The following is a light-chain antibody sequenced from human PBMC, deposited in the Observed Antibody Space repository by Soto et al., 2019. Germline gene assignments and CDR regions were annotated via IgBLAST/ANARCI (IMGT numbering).Light chain of an antibody. CDR1: SSDVGGYNS. V-gene: IGLV2-14*01. J-gene: IGLJ3*02. CDR3: SSKTSSTTVV. CDR2: DVS. Sequence: QSALTQPASVSGSPGQSITISCTRTSSDVGGYNSVSWYQQHPDKAPKLMIYDVSNRPSGVSNRFSGSKSGNTASLTISGLQAEDEADYYCSSKTSSTTVVFGGGTKLTVL.